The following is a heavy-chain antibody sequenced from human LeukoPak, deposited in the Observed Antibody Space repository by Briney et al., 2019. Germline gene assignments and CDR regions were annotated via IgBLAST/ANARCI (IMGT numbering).Heavy chain of an antibody. CDR1: GFTFSSYA. Sequence: PGGSLRLSCAASGFTFSSYAMSWVRQAPGKGLEWVAVISYDESKKYYADSVKGRFTISRDNSKNTLYLQMNSLRAEDTAVYYCAKDGADWGQGTLVTVSS. V-gene: IGHV3-30*18. CDR3: AKDGAD. CDR2: ISYDESKK. D-gene: IGHD3-16*01. J-gene: IGHJ4*02.